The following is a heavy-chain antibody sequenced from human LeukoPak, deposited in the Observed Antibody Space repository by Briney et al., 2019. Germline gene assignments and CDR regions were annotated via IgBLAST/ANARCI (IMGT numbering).Heavy chain of an antibody. CDR1: GDSISTYY. V-gene: IGHV4-59*01. CDR2: ISHRGST. D-gene: IGHD3-16*01. Sequence: PSETLSLTCAVYGDSISTYYWSWIRQPPGKAPEWIGYISHRGSTKYNLSLKSRVTMSVDTSKNQFSLKLTSVIAADTAMYYCARGFEGVAGWFDPWGQGTLVTVSS. CDR3: ARGFEGVAGWFDP. J-gene: IGHJ5*02.